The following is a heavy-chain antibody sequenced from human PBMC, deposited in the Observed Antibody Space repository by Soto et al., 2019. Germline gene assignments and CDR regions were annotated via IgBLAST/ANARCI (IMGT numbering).Heavy chain of an antibody. CDR1: GYTFTGYY. J-gene: IGHJ3*02. CDR3: ASGYDSSGHDAFDI. V-gene: IGHV1-2*04. Sequence: ASVKVSCKASGYTFTGYYMHWVRQAPGQGLEWVGWINPNSGGTNYAQKFQGWVTMTRDTSISTAYMELSRLRSDDTAVYYCASGYDSSGHDAFDIWGQGTMVTVSS. CDR2: INPNSGGT. D-gene: IGHD3-22*01.